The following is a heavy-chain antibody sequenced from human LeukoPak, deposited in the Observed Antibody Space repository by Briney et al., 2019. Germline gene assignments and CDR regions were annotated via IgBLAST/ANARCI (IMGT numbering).Heavy chain of an antibody. V-gene: IGHV4-34*01. J-gene: IGHJ4*02. CDR1: GGSFSGYY. CDR2: INHSGST. D-gene: IGHD3-22*01. CDR3: ARRPDNYYDSSGYYDY. Sequence: PSETLSLTCAVYGGSFSGYYWSWIRQPPGKGLEWIGEINHSGSTNYNPSLKSRVTISVDTSKNQFSLKLSSVTAADTAVYYCARRPDNYYDSSGYYDYWGQGTLVTVSS.